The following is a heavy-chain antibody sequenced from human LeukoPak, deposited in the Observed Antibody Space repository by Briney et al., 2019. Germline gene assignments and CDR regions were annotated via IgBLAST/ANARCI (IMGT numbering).Heavy chain of an antibody. CDR2: INPNSGGT. V-gene: IGHV1-2*02. CDR1: GYSFTDYY. J-gene: IGHJ5*02. D-gene: IGHD2-21*01. Sequence: ASVKVSCKTSGYSFTDYYMHWVRQAPGQGLEWMGWINPNSGGTSSAQKFQGRVTMTRDTSITTVYMEVSWLTSDDTAIYYCARADRLDGAPYLIGPWGQGTLVTVSS. CDR3: ARADRLDGAPYLIGP.